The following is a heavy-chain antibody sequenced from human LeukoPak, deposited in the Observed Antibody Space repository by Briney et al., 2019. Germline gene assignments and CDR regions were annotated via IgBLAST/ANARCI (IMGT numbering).Heavy chain of an antibody. V-gene: IGHV3-7*01. CDR1: GFTFSSYW. CDR2: IKQDGSET. D-gene: IGHD4-23*01. J-gene: IGHJ3*01. CDR3: ARYGLGGTFDV. Sequence: GGSLRLSCAASGFTFSSYWMSWVRQAPGKGLEWVASIKQDGSETRYMDSMKGRFTIFRDNTKTSLYLQMNSLRAEDTAVYYCARYGLGGTFDVWGQGTVVTVSS.